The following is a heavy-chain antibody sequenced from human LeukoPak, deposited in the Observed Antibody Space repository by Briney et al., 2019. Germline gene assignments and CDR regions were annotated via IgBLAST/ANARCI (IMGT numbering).Heavy chain of an antibody. J-gene: IGHJ6*03. Sequence: ASVKVSCKASGYTFTSYGIGWVRQAPGQGLEWMGWISAYNGNTNYAQKLQGRVTMTTDTSTSTAYMELRSLRSDDTAVYYCARRLDGGPYYYYYMDVWGKGTTVTVSS. CDR3: ARRLDGGPYYYYYMDV. CDR1: GYTFTSYG. V-gene: IGHV1-18*01. CDR2: ISAYNGNT. D-gene: IGHD3-16*01.